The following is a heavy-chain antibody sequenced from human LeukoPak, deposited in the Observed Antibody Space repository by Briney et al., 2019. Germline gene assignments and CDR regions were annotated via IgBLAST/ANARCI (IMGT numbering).Heavy chain of an antibody. V-gene: IGHV3-9*01. CDR1: GFTFDDYA. CDR2: ISWNSGSI. J-gene: IGHJ1*01. CDR3: AKDIRDSSGYYPEYFQH. D-gene: IGHD3-22*01. Sequence: GGSLRLSCAASGFTFDDYAMHWVRHAPGKGLEWVSGISWNSGSIGYADSVKGRFTISRDNAKNSLYLQMNSLRAEDTALYYCAKDIRDSSGYYPEYFQHWGQGTLVTVSS.